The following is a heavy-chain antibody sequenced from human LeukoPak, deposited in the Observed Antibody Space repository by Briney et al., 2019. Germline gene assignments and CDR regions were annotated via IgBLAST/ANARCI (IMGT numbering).Heavy chain of an antibody. V-gene: IGHV3-7*01. J-gene: IGHJ4*02. CDR3: ARDVWTGVAVSDY. CDR2: IKEDGSIQ. Sequence: GGSLRLSCAASGFTFSTYEMNWVRQAPGKGLEWLANIKEDGSIQYYLDSVRGRFTISRDNAKTSVYLQLNSLRADDTAVYYCARDVWTGVAVSDYWGQGTLVTVPS. D-gene: IGHD6-19*01. CDR1: GFTFSTYE.